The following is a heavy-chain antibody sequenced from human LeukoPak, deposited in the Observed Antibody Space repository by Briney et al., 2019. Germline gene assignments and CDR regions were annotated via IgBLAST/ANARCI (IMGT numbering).Heavy chain of an antibody. CDR2: IYYSGST. CDR3: ARDGSMVRGVITF. V-gene: IGHV4-31*03. D-gene: IGHD3-10*01. Sequence: SQTLSLTCTVSGGSISSGGYYWSWIRQHPGKGLEWIGYIYYSGSTYYNPSLKSRVTISVDTPKNQFSLKLSSVTAADTAVYYCARDGSMVRGVITFWGQGTLVTVSS. CDR1: GGSISSGGYY. J-gene: IGHJ4*02.